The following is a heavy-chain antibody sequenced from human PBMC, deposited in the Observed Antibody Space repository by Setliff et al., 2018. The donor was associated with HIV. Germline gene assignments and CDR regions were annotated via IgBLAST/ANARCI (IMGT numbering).Heavy chain of an antibody. CDR1: GYTFTNYA. CDR2: INTNTGNP. CDR3: ARVSDTGVDPQTHRDY. J-gene: IGHJ4*02. V-gene: IGHV7-4-1*02. D-gene: IGHD2-21*01. Sequence: ASVKVSCETSGYTFTNYALNWVRQAPGQGLEWMGWINTNTGNPTYAQGFTGRFVFSLDTSVSTAYLQISSLKAEDSAIYYCARVSDTGVDPQTHRDYWGQGTPVTVSS.